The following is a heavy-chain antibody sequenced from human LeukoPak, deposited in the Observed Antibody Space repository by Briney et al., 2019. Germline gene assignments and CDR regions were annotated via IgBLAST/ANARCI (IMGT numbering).Heavy chain of an antibody. J-gene: IGHJ4*02. CDR2: IYHSGST. D-gene: IGHD6-13*01. CDR1: GGSISSSNW. CDR3: ARERGLSSSWFDY. Sequence: PSETLSLTCAVSGGSISSSNWWSWVRQPPGKGLEWIGEIYHSGSTNYNPSLKSRVTISVDKSKNQFSLKLSSVTAADTAVYYCARERGLSSSWFDYWGQGTLVTVSS. V-gene: IGHV4-4*02.